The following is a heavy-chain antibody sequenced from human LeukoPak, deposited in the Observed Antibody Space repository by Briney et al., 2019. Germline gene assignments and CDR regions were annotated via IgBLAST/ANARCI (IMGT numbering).Heavy chain of an antibody. CDR3: ATLPGDYYDSSGYRTFDY. J-gene: IGHJ4*02. D-gene: IGHD3-22*01. Sequence: GGSLRLSCAASGFTVSSKPISWVRQAPGKGLEWVSVIDTASSTYYADSVKGRFAISRDSSKNTLYLQMNSLRAEDTAVYYCATLPGDYYDSSGYRTFDYWGQGTLVTVSS. CDR2: IDTASST. V-gene: IGHV3-66*04. CDR1: GFTVSSKP.